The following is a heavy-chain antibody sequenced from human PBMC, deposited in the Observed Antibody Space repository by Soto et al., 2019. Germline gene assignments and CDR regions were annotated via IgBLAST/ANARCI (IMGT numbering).Heavy chain of an antibody. CDR2: ISGSGGST. D-gene: IGHD3-3*01. CDR3: AKGGGPDFWSGSPRHYYYYGMDV. V-gene: IGHV3-23*01. J-gene: IGHJ6*02. CDR1: GFTFSSYA. Sequence: GGSLRLSCAASGFTFSSYAMSWVRQAPGKGLEWVSAISGSGGSTYYADSVKGRFTISRDNSKNTLYLQMNSLRAEDTAVYYCAKGGGPDFWSGSPRHYYYYGMDVWGQGTTVTVSS.